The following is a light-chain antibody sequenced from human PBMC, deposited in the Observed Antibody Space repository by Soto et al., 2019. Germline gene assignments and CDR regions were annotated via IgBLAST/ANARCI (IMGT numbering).Light chain of an antibody. CDR2: SNN. V-gene: IGLV1-44*01. Sequence: QLVLTQPPSESGTPGQRVTISCSGSSSNIGINTVNWYQQLPGTAPKLLMYSNNRRPSGVPDRFSGSKSGTSASLAISGLQSEDEADYYCVAWDGSLNGHVFGGGTQLTVL. J-gene: IGLJ7*01. CDR3: VAWDGSLNGHV. CDR1: SSNIGINT.